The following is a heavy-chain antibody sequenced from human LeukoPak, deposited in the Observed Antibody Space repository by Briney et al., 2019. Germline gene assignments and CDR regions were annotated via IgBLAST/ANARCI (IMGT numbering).Heavy chain of an antibody. CDR3: ARAYGGPQQYFQH. J-gene: IGHJ1*01. D-gene: IGHD4/OR15-4a*01. V-gene: IGHV1-2*02. Sequence: ASVKVSCKASGYTFTGYYMHWVRQAPGQGLEWMGWINPNSGGTNYAQKFQGRVAMTRDTSIRTAYMELSRLRSDDTAVYYCARAYGGPQQYFQHWGQGTLVTVSS. CDR1: GYTFTGYY. CDR2: INPNSGGT.